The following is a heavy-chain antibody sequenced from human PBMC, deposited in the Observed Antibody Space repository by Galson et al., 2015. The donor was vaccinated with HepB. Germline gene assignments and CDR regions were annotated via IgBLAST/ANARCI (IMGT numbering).Heavy chain of an antibody. J-gene: IGHJ3*02. CDR1: GYTLTELS. V-gene: IGHV1-24*01. CDR3: ATDSYYYDSSVI. CDR2: FDPEDGET. D-gene: IGHD3-22*01. Sequence: SVKVSCKVSGYTLTELSMHWVRQAPGKGLEWMGGFDPEDGETIYAQKFQGRVTMTEDTSTDTAYMELSSLRSEDTAVYYCATDSYYYDSSVIWGQGTMVTVSS.